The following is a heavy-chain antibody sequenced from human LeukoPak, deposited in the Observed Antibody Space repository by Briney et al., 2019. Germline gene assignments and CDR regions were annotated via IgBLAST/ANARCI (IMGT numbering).Heavy chain of an antibody. Sequence: RGESLKISCKGSGYSFTSYWISWVRQMPGKGLEWMGIIYPGDSDTRYSPSFQGQVTISADKSISTAYLQWSSLKASDTAMYYCARPNLRMVRGDRVLYYFDYWGQGTLVTVSS. CDR3: ARPNLRMVRGDRVLYYFDY. CDR1: GYSFTSYW. J-gene: IGHJ4*02. CDR2: IYPGDSDT. D-gene: IGHD3-10*01. V-gene: IGHV5-51*01.